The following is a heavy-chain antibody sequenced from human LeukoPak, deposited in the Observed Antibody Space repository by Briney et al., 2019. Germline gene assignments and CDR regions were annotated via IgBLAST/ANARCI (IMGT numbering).Heavy chain of an antibody. D-gene: IGHD6-13*01. CDR1: GYTFTSYD. J-gene: IGHJ6*02. CDR2: ISAYNGNT. Sequence: ASVKVSCKASGYTFTSYDISWVRQAPGQGLEWMGWISAYNGNTNYAQKLQGRVTMTTDTSTSTAYMELRSLRSDDTAVYYCARDPYSSSWSYYYGMDVWGQGTTVTVSS. V-gene: IGHV1-18*01. CDR3: ARDPYSSSWSYYYGMDV.